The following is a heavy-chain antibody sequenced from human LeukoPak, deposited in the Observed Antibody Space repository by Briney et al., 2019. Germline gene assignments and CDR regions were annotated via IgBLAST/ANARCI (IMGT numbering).Heavy chain of an antibody. CDR2: IYYSGST. D-gene: IGHD2-15*01. CDR1: GGSISSYY. J-gene: IGHJ4*02. CDR3: AALWGYCSGGSCYGPDFDY. V-gene: IGHV4-59*01. Sequence: PSETLSLTCTVSGGSISSYYWSWIRQPPGKGLEWIGYIYYSGSTNYNPSLKSRVTISVDTSKNQFSLKLSSVTAADTAVYYCAALWGYCSGGSCYGPDFDYWGQGTLVTVSS.